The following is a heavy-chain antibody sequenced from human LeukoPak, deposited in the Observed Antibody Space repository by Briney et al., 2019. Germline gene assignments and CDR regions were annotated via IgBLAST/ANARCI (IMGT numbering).Heavy chain of an antibody. Sequence: GGSLRLSCAASGFTFSSYAMSWVRQAPGEGLEWVSAISGSGGSTYYADSVKGRFTICRDKSKNPLYLQMNSRRAEDTAVYYCAKSGMYYDILTGYFDYWGQGTLVTVSS. CDR1: GFTFSSYA. D-gene: IGHD3-9*01. CDR2: ISGSGGST. CDR3: AKSGMYYDILTGYFDY. V-gene: IGHV3-23*01. J-gene: IGHJ4*02.